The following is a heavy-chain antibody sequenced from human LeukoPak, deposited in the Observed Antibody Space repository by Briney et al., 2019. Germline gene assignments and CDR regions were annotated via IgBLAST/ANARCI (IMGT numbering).Heavy chain of an antibody. CDR2: ISAYNGNT. CDR3: AVTKDIVVVPAAAIRFDP. Sequence: GASVKVSCKASGYTFTSYGISWVRQAPGQGLEWMGWISAYNGNTNYAQKLQGRVTMTTDTSTSTAYMELRSLRSDDTAVYYCAVTKDIVVVPAAAIRFDPWGQGTLVTVSS. J-gene: IGHJ5*02. V-gene: IGHV1-18*01. D-gene: IGHD2-2*01. CDR1: GYTFTSYG.